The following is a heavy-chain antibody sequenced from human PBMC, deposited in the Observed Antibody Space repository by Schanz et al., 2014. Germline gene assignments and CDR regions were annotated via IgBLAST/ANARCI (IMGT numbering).Heavy chain of an antibody. D-gene: IGHD1-1*01. CDR1: GFTFSAYA. J-gene: IGHJ5*02. CDR2: IKKDGSEK. CDR3: ARGRVLES. Sequence: EVQLVESGGGLVQPGGSLRLSCAASGFTFSAYAMTWVRQIPGKGLEWVANIKKDGSEKYYVDSVKGRFTISRDNAKNSLFLQMNSLRPEDTAVYYCARGRVLESWGQGTLVTVSS. V-gene: IGHV3-7*01.